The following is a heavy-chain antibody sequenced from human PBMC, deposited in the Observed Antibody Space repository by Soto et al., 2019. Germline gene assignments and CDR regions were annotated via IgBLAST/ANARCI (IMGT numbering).Heavy chain of an antibody. CDR3: ARGDYSDSSGLYFDY. D-gene: IGHD3-22*01. V-gene: IGHV4-59*11. J-gene: IGHJ4*02. CDR2: VYYSGST. Sequence: QVQLQESGPGLVKPSETLSLICTVSGGSISSHYWSWIRQPPGKGLEWNGYVYYSGSTNYNPSLKSRVTISVDTSKNQFSLKLSSVTAADTAVYHCARGDYSDSSGLYFDYWGQGTLVTVSS. CDR1: GGSISSHY.